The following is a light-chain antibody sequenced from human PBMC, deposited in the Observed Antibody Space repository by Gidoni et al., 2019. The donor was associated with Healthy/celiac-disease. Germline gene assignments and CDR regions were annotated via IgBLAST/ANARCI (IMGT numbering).Light chain of an antibody. J-gene: IGKJ4*01. CDR2: DAS. V-gene: IGKV3-11*01. CDR1: QSVSSY. Sequence: EIVLPQSPATLSLSPGERATFSCRASQSVSSYLAWYQQKPGQAPRLLIYDASNRATGIPARFSGSGSGTDFTLTISSLEPEDFAVYYCQQRSNWLTFGGGTKVEIK. CDR3: QQRSNWLT.